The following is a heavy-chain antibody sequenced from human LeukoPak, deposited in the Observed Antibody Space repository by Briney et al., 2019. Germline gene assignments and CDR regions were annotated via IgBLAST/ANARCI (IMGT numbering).Heavy chain of an antibody. J-gene: IGHJ4*02. Sequence: PGGSLRLSCAASGFTFSSYGMHWVRQAPGKGLEWVAVISYDGTNKYYADSVRGRFTISRDNSKNTLYLQMNSLRAEDTAVYYCAKGLDSRRGLAPFDYWGQGTLVTVSS. V-gene: IGHV3-30*18. CDR2: ISYDGTNK. D-gene: IGHD1-1*01. CDR1: GFTFSSYG. CDR3: AKGLDSRRGLAPFDY.